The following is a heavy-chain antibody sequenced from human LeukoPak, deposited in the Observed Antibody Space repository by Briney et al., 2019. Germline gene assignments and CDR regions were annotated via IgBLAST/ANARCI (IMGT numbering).Heavy chain of an antibody. Sequence: SETLSLTCAVYGGSFSGYYWSWIRQPPGKGLEWIGEINHSGSTNYNPSLKSRVTISVDTSKNQFSLKLSSVTAADTAVYYCARRLIRSDGMDVWGQGTTVTVSS. CDR3: ARRLIRSDGMDV. J-gene: IGHJ6*02. V-gene: IGHV4-34*01. CDR1: GGSFSGYY. D-gene: IGHD2-21*01. CDR2: INHSGST.